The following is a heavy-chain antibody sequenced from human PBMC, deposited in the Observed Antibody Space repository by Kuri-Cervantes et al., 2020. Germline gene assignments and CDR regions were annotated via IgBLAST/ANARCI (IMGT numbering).Heavy chain of an antibody. D-gene: IGHD3-16*02. V-gene: IGHV3-7*01. CDR3: ARDLEYDYVWGSYRPHDAFDI. Sequence: GGSLRLSCAASGFTFSSYWMSWVRQAPGKGLEWVANIKQDGSEKYYVDSVKGRFTISRDNAKNSLYLQMNSLRAEDTAVYYCARDLEYDYVWGSYRPHDAFDIWGQGTMVTVSS. CDR2: IKQDGSEK. J-gene: IGHJ3*02. CDR1: GFTFSSYW.